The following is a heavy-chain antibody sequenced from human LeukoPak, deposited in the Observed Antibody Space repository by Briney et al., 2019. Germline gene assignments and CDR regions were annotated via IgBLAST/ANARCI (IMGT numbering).Heavy chain of an antibody. Sequence: SETLSLTCTVSGGSISSSSYYWGWIRQPPGKGLEWIGSIYYSGSTYYNPSLKSRVTISVDTSKNQFSLQLSSVTAADTAVYYCARHATTSIAAAGTFDYWGQGTLVTVSS. D-gene: IGHD6-13*01. J-gene: IGHJ4*02. CDR1: GGSISSSSYY. CDR2: IYYSGST. V-gene: IGHV4-39*01. CDR3: ARHATTSIAAAGTFDY.